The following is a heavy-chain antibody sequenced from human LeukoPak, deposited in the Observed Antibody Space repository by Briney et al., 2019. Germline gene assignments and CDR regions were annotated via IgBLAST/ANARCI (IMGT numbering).Heavy chain of an antibody. CDR3: ARGLDTAMGTPYYYYGMDV. D-gene: IGHD5-18*01. CDR1: GFTFSDYY. CDR2: ISSSGSTI. J-gene: IGHJ6*02. Sequence: PGGALRLSCAASGFTFSDYYMSWIRQAPGKGLEWVSYISSSGSTIYYADSVKGRFTISRDNAKNSLYLQMNSLRAEDTAVYYCARGLDTAMGTPYYYYGMDVWGQGTTVTVSS. V-gene: IGHV3-11*04.